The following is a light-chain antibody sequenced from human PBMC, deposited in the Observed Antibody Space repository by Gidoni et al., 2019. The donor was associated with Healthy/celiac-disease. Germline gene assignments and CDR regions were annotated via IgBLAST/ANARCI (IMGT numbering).Light chain of an antibody. CDR3: QQYGSSPGYT. J-gene: IGKJ2*01. V-gene: IGKV3-20*01. Sequence: DIVLTQSPGTLSVSPGEKATLSCRASQSASSSYLAWYQQQPGQAPRLLLDGASSRATGIPDRLSGSGSGTDFTLTISRLQPADFAAYYCQQYGSSPGYTFGQGTKLEIK. CDR2: GAS. CDR1: QSASSSY.